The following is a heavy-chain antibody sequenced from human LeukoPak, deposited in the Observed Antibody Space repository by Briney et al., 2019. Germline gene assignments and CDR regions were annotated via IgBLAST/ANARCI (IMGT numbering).Heavy chain of an antibody. CDR2: INQSGST. J-gene: IGHJ4*02. D-gene: IGHD6-13*01. Sequence: SETLSLTCAVYGGSFSGYYWSWIRQPPGKGLEWIGEINQSGSTNYNPSLKSRVTISTDTSKNQFSLKLSSVTAADTAVYYCARGPISSSFSYWGQGTLVTVSS. V-gene: IGHV4-34*01. CDR3: ARGPISSSFSY. CDR1: GGSFSGYY.